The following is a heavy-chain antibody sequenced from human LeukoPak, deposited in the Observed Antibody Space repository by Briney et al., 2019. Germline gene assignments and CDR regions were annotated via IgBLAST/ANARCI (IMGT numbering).Heavy chain of an antibody. D-gene: IGHD1-26*01. J-gene: IGHJ4*02. CDR2: IYYSGST. V-gene: IGHV4-39*01. Sequence: TSETLSLTCTVSGASVSGSAYYWGWIRQPPGKGLEWIGNIYYSGSTYYNESLESRVTISIDTSKNQFSLKLNSVTAADTAMYYCAKSGGYGLIDYWGQGTLVTVSS. CDR1: GASVSGSAYY. CDR3: AKSGGYGLIDY.